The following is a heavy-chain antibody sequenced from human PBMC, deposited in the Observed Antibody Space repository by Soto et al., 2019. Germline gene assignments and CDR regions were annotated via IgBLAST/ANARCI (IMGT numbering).Heavy chain of an antibody. V-gene: IGHV3-30-3*01. CDR2: ISYDGSNK. Sequence: GGSLRLSCAASGFTFSSYAMHWVRQAPGKGLEWVAVISYDGSNKYYADSVKGRFTISRDNSKNTLYLQMNSLRAEDTAVYYCARVGYSSSWSTRTGGGRWYYYGMDVWGQGTTVTVSS. CDR3: ARVGYSSSWSTRTGGGRWYYYGMDV. D-gene: IGHD6-13*01. J-gene: IGHJ6*02. CDR1: GFTFSSYA.